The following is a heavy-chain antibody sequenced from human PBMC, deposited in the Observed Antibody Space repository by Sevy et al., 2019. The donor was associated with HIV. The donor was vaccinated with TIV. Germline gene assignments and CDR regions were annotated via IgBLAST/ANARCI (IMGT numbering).Heavy chain of an antibody. CDR1: GGSISPYY. Sequence: SETLSLTCTVSGGSISPYYWMWTRQPAGKGLEWIGRIYTSGSTTNYNPSLKSRVSMSVDTSKNQFSLKLTSVTAADTAVYYCARMTRGFDYWGQGVLVTVSS. CDR3: ARMTRGFDY. J-gene: IGHJ4*02. CDR2: IYTSGSTT. V-gene: IGHV4-4*07.